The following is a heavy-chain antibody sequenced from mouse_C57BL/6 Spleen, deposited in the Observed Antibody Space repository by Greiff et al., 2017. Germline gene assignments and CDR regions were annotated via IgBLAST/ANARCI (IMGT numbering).Heavy chain of an antibody. CDR1: GYTFTDYN. J-gene: IGHJ3*01. CDR3: ARGGRWFAY. V-gene: IGHV1-18*01. Sequence: EVQLQQSGPELVKPGASVKIPCKASGYTFTDYNMDWVKQSHGKSLEWIGDINPNHGGTIYNQKFKGKATLTVDKSSSTAYMELRSLTSEDTAVYYCARGGRWFAYWGQGTLVTVSA. CDR2: INPNHGGT.